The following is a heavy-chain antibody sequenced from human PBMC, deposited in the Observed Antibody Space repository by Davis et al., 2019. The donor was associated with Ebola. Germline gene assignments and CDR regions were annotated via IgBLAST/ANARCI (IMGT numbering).Heavy chain of an antibody. CDR1: GGSFRGYY. V-gene: IGHV4-34*01. CDR3: ARLTFYSSGWYGRDY. Sequence: SEPLSLTCAVYGGSFRGYYWSWIRQPPGKGLEWIGEINHSGSTNYNPSLKSRVTLSVDTSKNQFSLKLSSVTAADTAVYYCARLTFYSSGWYGRDYWGQGTLVTVSS. D-gene: IGHD6-19*01. J-gene: IGHJ4*02. CDR2: INHSGST.